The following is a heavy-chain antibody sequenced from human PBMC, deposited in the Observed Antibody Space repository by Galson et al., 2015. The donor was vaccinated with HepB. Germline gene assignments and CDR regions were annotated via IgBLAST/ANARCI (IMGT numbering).Heavy chain of an antibody. J-gene: IGHJ4*02. V-gene: IGHV3-53*01. Sequence: SLRLSCAASGFTVSSNYMSWVRQAPGKGLEWVSVIYSGGSTYYADSVKGRFTISRHNSKNTLYLQMNSLRAEDTALYYCAKTYDTSGYYEFDYWGQGTLVTVSS. CDR1: GFTVSSNY. D-gene: IGHD3-22*01. CDR3: AKTYDTSGYYEFDY. CDR2: IYSGGST.